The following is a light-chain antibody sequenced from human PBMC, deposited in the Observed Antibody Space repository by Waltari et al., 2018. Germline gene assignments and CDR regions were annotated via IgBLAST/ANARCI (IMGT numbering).Light chain of an antibody. V-gene: IGKV3-20*01. CDR2: ATS. CDR1: QSVGSSD. CDR3: QRYGISFPVT. J-gene: IGKJ5*01. Sequence: EIVLAQSPDTLSLSPGETATLPCRASQSVGSSDLIWYQQKPGQAPRLLIFATSYTATGIPDRFSGSGSGTDFTLTISRLEPEDVAIYYCQRYGISFPVTFGQGTRLEIK.